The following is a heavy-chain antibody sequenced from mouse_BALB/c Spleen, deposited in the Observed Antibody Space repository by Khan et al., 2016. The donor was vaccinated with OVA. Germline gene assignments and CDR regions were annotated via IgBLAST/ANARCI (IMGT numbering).Heavy chain of an antibody. CDR2: IDPFNGST. J-gene: IGHJ3*01. Sequence: VQLQQSGPELMKPGASVKMSCKASDSSFTDYYMHWMKQSHGKSLEWIGYIDPFNGSTTYNQKFKGKATSTVDKSSSTAYMHLNSLTSEDSAVYYCARNGITTWFAYWGQGTLVSVST. D-gene: IGHD2-4*01. V-gene: IGHV1S135*01. CDR3: ARNGITTWFAY. CDR1: DSSFTDYY.